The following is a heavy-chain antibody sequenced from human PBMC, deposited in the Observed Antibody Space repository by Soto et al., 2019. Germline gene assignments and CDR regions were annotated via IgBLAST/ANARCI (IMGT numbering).Heavy chain of an antibody. J-gene: IGHJ2*01. CDR2: ISYDGNNK. CDR3: ARDPLWGTAMVLWYFDL. CDR1: GFTFNNYA. D-gene: IGHD5-18*01. Sequence: QVQLVESGGGVVQPGRSLRLSCAASGFTFNNYAMHWVRQAPGKGLEWVALISYDGNNKYYADSVKGRFTISRDNSKNTLYLQMNSLRAEDTAVYYCARDPLWGTAMVLWYFDLWGRGTLVTVSS. V-gene: IGHV3-30-3*01.